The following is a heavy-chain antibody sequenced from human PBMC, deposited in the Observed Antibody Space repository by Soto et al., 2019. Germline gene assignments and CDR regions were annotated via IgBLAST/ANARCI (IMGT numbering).Heavy chain of an antibody. CDR2: IYPGDSDT. CDR1: GYSFTSYW. J-gene: IGHJ6*02. V-gene: IGHV5-51*01. D-gene: IGHD2-2*01. Sequence: GESLKISCKGSGYSFTSYWIGWVRQMPGKGLEWMGIIYPGDSDTRYSPSFQGQVTVSADKSISTAYLQWSSLKASDTAMYYCARGGDQVVPASYGMDVWGQGTTVTVSS. CDR3: ARGGDQVVPASYGMDV.